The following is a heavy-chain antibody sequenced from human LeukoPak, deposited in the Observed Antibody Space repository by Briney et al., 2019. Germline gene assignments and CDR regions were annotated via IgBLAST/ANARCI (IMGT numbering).Heavy chain of an antibody. V-gene: IGHV3-23*01. Sequence: GGSLRLSCAASGFTFSSYAMSWVRQAPGKGLEWVSAISGSGGSTYYADSVKGRFTISRDNSKNTLYLQMSSLRAEDTAVYYCAKDLGNRVGANDSVAWGEGTLVTVSS. CDR2: ISGSGGST. D-gene: IGHD1-26*01. CDR3: AKDLGNRVGANDSVA. J-gene: IGHJ5*02. CDR1: GFTFSSYA.